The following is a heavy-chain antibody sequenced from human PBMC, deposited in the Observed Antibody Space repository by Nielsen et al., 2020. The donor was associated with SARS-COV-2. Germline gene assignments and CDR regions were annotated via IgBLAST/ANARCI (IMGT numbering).Heavy chain of an antibody. D-gene: IGHD3-22*01. V-gene: IGHV3-21*01. J-gene: IGHJ3*02. CDR3: ARDKWYYYDSSGYYYVAAFDI. Sequence: WIRQPPGKGLEWVSSISSSSSYIYYADSVKGRFTISRDNAKNSLYLQMNSLRAEDTAVYYCARDKWYYYDSSGYYYVAAFDIWSQGTMVTVSS. CDR2: ISSSSSYI.